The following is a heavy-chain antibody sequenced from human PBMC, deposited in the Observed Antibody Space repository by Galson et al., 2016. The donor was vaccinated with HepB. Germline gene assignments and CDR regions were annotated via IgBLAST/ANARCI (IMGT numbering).Heavy chain of an antibody. V-gene: IGHV3-48*04. CDR2: ITSRSTAI. J-gene: IGHJ6*02. CDR1: GFTFSTYA. CDR3: AREGTGSSSFIYYYYGMDV. Sequence: SLRLSCAASGFTFSTYAMSWVRQAPGKGLEWVSYITSRSTAIYYADSVKGRFTISRDNARNSLYLQMNSLRAEDTAVYYCAREGTGSSSFIYYYYGMDVWGQGTTVTVSS. D-gene: IGHD6-13*01.